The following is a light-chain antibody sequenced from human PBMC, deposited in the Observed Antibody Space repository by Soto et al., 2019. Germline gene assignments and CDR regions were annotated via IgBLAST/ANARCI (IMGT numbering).Light chain of an antibody. CDR1: QGISSY. CDR2: AAS. Sequence: DIQLTQSPSFLSASVGDRVTITCRASQGISSYLAWYQQKPGKAPKLLIYAASTLQSGVPSRFSGSGSGTEFTLPISSLPPEDFATYYCQQLNSYPLTFGGGTKVEIK. V-gene: IGKV1-9*01. CDR3: QQLNSYPLT. J-gene: IGKJ4*01.